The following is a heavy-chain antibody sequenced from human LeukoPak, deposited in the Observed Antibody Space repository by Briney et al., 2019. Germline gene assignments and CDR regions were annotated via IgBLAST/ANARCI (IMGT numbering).Heavy chain of an antibody. Sequence: GGSLRLSCAASGFTFSDYYMSWIRQAPGKGLEWVSYISSSGSTIYYADSVKGRFTISRDNAKNSLYLQMNSLRAEDTAVYYCARGRQGGYYDSSGYSRYYYYYMDVWGKGTTVTVSS. CDR2: ISSSGSTI. CDR1: GFTFSDYY. V-gene: IGHV3-11*01. D-gene: IGHD3-22*01. J-gene: IGHJ6*03. CDR3: ARGRQGGYYDSSGYSRYYYYYMDV.